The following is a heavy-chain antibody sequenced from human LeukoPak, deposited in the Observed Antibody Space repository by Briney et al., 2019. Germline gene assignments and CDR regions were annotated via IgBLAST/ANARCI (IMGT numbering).Heavy chain of an antibody. V-gene: IGHV3-30-3*01. CDR3: ARDLVVPAALHFDS. J-gene: IGHJ4*02. CDR1: GFTFSIYT. CDR2: ISYDGSNK. D-gene: IGHD2-2*01. Sequence: QAGGSLRLSCAASGFTFSIYTMHWVRQAPGKGLEWVAVISYDGSNKYYADSVKGRFTISRDNSKMTLYLQMNNLRAEDTAVYYCARDLVVPAALHFDSWGQGTLVTVSS.